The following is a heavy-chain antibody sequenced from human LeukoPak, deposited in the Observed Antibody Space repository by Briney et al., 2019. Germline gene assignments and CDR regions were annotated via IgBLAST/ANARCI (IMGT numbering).Heavy chain of an antibody. CDR1: GFTFSAYG. D-gene: IGHD2-2*02. CDR3: AKNRIPTSITPDS. CDR2: IPYDSSNK. J-gene: IGHJ5*01. Sequence: PGTSLRLSCAASGFTFSAYGMHWFRQAPGKGLEWVAVIPYDSSNKYYTDSVQGRFTISRDNSKNTLYLQMNSLRADDTAVYYCAKNRIPTSITPDSWGQGTLVTVSS. V-gene: IGHV3-30*18.